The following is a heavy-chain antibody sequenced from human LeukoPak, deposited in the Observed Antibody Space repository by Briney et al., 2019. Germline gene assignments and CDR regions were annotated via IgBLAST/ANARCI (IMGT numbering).Heavy chain of an antibody. CDR2: INDSGGST. CDR3: AETLKLGISTGYFDY. Sequence: GGSLRLSCAASGFTFSSYAMSWVRQAPGKGLEWVSGINDSGGSTYYADSVKGRFTISRDNSMNTLYLQMNSLRAEDTAVYYCAETLKLGISTGYFDYWGQGTLVTVSS. J-gene: IGHJ4*02. V-gene: IGHV3-23*01. CDR1: GFTFSSYA. D-gene: IGHD3-9*01.